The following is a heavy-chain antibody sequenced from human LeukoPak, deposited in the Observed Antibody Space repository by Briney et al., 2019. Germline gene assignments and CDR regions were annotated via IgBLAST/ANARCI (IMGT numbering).Heavy chain of an antibody. CDR3: ARDRQYCSSTSCYGWFDP. J-gene: IGHJ5*02. D-gene: IGHD2-2*01. Sequence: SETLSLTCTVAGGSISSYYASWIRQPAGKGLEWIGRIYTSGSTNYNPSLKSRVTMSVDTSNNQFSLKLSSVTAADTAVYYCARDRQYCSSTSCYGWFDPWGQGTLVTVSS. V-gene: IGHV4-4*07. CDR1: GGSISSYY. CDR2: IYTSGST.